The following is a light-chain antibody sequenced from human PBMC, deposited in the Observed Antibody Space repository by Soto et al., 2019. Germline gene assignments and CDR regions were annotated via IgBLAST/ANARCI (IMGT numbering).Light chain of an antibody. V-gene: IGLV2-14*01. Sequence: QSALTQPASVSGSLGQSITISCSGTSSDVGGYHYVSWYQQHPGKAPKLIIYEVNNRPSGVSNRFSGSKSGNTASLTISGLQAEDESDYYCSSYTRGSVVFGGGTKLTVL. J-gene: IGLJ2*01. CDR3: SSYTRGSVV. CDR1: SSDVGGYHY. CDR2: EVN.